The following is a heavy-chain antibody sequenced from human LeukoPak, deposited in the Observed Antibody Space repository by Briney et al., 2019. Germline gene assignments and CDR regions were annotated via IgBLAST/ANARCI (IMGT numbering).Heavy chain of an antibody. J-gene: IGHJ4*02. CDR2: IWSDGSNK. Sequence: GGSLRLSCAASGFTFSNYAMHWVRQAPGKGLEWVAGIWSDGSNKYYADPVKGRFTISRDNSKNTLSLQVNSLRAEDTAVYYCARTPYSSGWYYFDYWGQGTLVTVSS. D-gene: IGHD6-19*01. CDR3: ARTPYSSGWYYFDY. V-gene: IGHV3-33*01. CDR1: GFTFSNYA.